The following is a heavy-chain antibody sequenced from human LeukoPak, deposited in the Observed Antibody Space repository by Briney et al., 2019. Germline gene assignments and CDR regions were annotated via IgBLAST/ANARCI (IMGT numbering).Heavy chain of an antibody. CDR2: MFDSVGT. CDR1: GGSFRSHH. D-gene: IGHD5-18*01. Sequence: SETLSLTCTVSGGSFRSHHWSWIRQSPRRGLGRMVYMFDSVGTKDNPSLKSRISLSGDTSKNQFSLRPRSVTAADTAVYYCATIKRGNIFGYFDFWGQGILVTVAS. CDR3: ATIKRGNIFGYFDF. J-gene: IGHJ4*02. V-gene: IGHV4-59*11.